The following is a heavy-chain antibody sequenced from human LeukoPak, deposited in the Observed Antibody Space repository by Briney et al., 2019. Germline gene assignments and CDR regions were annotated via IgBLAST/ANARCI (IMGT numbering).Heavy chain of an antibody. D-gene: IGHD6-25*01. CDR1: GLVFRSFS. J-gene: IGHJ3*02. Sequence: GGSLRLSCAASGLVFRSFSMTWVRQAPGKGLEWVASISSTSNHKYHADSVKGRFTISRDNDENSLYLQMNSLRAEDTALYYCATRVTADSYDASDIWGQGTMVTVSS. CDR3: ATRVTADSYDASDI. V-gene: IGHV3-21*06. CDR2: ISSTSNHK.